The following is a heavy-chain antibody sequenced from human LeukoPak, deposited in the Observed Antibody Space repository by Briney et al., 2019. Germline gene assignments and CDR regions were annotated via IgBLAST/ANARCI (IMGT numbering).Heavy chain of an antibody. CDR3: ARENYYDSSGYQVYWYFDL. CDR1: GGSISSYY. J-gene: IGHJ2*01. Sequence: SETLSLTCTVSGGSISSYYGSWIRQPAGKGLEWIGRIYTSGSTNYNPSLKSRVTMSVDTSKNQFSLKLSSVTAADTAVYYCARENYYDSSGYQVYWYFDLWGRGTLVTVSS. CDR2: IYTSGST. V-gene: IGHV4-4*07. D-gene: IGHD3-22*01.